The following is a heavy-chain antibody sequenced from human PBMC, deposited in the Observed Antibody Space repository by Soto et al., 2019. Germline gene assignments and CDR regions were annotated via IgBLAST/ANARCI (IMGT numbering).Heavy chain of an antibody. CDR3: ARVVGGGSYYFDY. J-gene: IGHJ4*02. CDR2: VSYSGST. Sequence: SETLSLTCAVYAGSFSGYYWSWIRQPPGKGLEWIGYVSYSGSTTYNPSLKSRVTISVDTSKNQFSLKLSSVTAADTAVYSCARVVGGGSYYFDYWGQGTLVTVSS. CDR1: AGSFSGYY. V-gene: IGHV4-59*01. D-gene: IGHD1-26*01.